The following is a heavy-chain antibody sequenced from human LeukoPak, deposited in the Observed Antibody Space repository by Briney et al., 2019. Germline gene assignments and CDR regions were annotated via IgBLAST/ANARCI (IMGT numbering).Heavy chain of an antibody. J-gene: IGHJ4*02. CDR3: ARRLNYYDSSGYYTYKTDYFDY. V-gene: IGHV4-34*01. CDR1: GGSFSGYY. CDR2: INHSGST. D-gene: IGHD3-22*01. Sequence: TSETLSLTCAVYGGSFSGYYWSWIRQPPGKGLEWIGEINHSGSTNYNPSLKSRVTISVDTSKNQFSLKLSSVTAADTAVYYCARRLNYYDSSGYYTYKTDYFDYWGQGTLVTVSS.